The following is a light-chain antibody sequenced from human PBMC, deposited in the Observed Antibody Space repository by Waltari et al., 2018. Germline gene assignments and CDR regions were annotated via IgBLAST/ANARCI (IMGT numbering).Light chain of an antibody. Sequence: DIQMTQSPSTLSVSVGDRVTITCRASQNIITWLVWYQQKPGKPPRLLVHTASFLETGVPSRFSASGSGTTFTLTINSLQPDDLATYYCQQYDDFPSTFGQGTELEIK. J-gene: IGKJ2*01. CDR2: TAS. CDR1: QNIITW. V-gene: IGKV1-5*03. CDR3: QQYDDFPST.